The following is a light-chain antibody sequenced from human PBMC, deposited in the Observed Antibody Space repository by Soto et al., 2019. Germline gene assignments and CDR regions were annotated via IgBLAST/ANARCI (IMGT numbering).Light chain of an antibody. Sequence: DIQMTQSPSSLSASVGDRVTITCRANQSISSYLNWYQQKPGKAPKVLISGASSLQSGVPLRFSGSGSGTDFTLTISSLQSEDFASYYCQQSHSTPLTFGGGTKVEIK. CDR2: GAS. J-gene: IGKJ4*01. CDR1: QSISSY. V-gene: IGKV1-39*01. CDR3: QQSHSTPLT.